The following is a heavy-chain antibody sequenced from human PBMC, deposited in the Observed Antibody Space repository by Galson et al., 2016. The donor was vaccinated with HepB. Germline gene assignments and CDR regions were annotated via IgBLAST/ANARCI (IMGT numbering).Heavy chain of an antibody. V-gene: IGHV3-21*01. CDR2: ISSFSTDI. CDR3: PRTFRTMGISYYGLDV. CDR1: GLMVHNYT. D-gene: IGHD3-10*01. Sequence: SLRLSCAASGLMVHNYTMHWVRQAPGKGLEWVASISSFSTDIYYADSVKGRFTISRDNARDSLYLQMSGLRAEDTAVYYCPRTFRTMGISYYGLDVWGQGITVTVSS. J-gene: IGHJ6*02.